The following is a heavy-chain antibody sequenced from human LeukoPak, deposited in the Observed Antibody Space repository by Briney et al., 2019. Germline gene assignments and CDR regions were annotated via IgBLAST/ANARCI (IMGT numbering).Heavy chain of an antibody. CDR3: TRDPRALDY. CDR2: IAYTGTI. J-gene: IGHJ4*02. V-gene: IGHV3-48*01. CDR1: GFTFSSYA. Sequence: TGGSLRLSCAASGFTFSSYAMSWVRQAPGKGLEWVSYIAYTGTIHYADSVKGRFTISRDDAKNSLYLHMNSLRAEDTAVYYCTRDPRALDYWGQGTLVTVSS.